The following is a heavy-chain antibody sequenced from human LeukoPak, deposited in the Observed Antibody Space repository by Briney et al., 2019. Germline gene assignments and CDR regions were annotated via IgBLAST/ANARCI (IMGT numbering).Heavy chain of an antibody. Sequence: ASVKVSCKASGYTFTNYYIYWVRQAPGQGLEWMGWTDPNTGGTNYAQKFQGRVTMTRETTISTAYMELTRLTSDDTAFYFCARGGSGLSYWGQGTLVTVSS. J-gene: IGHJ4*02. CDR1: GYTFTNYY. CDR2: TDPNTGGT. V-gene: IGHV1-2*02. D-gene: IGHD3-3*01. CDR3: ARGGSGLSY.